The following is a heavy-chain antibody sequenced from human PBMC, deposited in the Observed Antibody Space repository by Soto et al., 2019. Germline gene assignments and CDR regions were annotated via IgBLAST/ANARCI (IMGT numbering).Heavy chain of an antibody. CDR2: ISGSGGST. CDR1: GFTFSSYA. D-gene: IGHD2-2*01. CDR3: AKGLYCSSTSCYALDY. V-gene: IGHV3-23*01. Sequence: GGSLRLSCAASGFTFSSYAMSWVRQAPGKGLEWVSAISGSGGSTYYADSVKGRFTISRDNSKNTLYLQMNSLRAEDTAVYYCAKGLYCSSTSCYALDYWGQGTLVTVSS. J-gene: IGHJ4*02.